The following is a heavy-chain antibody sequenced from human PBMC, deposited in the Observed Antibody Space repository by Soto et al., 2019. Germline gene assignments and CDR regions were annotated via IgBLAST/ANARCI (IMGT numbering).Heavy chain of an antibody. CDR2: INVGNGNT. V-gene: IGHV1-3*01. CDR3: ASSNIVAAPYGMDV. CDR1: GYQFSSYA. D-gene: IGHD6-13*01. Sequence: ASVKVSCKASGYQFSSYAIHWVRQAPGQRLEWMGWINVGNGNTKYSQKFQGRVTITRDTSASTAYMELSSLRSEDTAVYYCASSNIVAAPYGMDVWGQGTTVTVSS. J-gene: IGHJ6*02.